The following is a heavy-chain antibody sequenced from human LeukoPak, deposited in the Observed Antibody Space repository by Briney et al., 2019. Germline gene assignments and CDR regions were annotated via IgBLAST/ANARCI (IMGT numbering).Heavy chain of an antibody. D-gene: IGHD5-24*01. J-gene: IGHJ4*02. CDR3: ARRRDGYSTLDY. CDR1: GFTFSSYA. V-gene: IGHV3-30-3*01. CDR2: ISYDGSNK. Sequence: GGTLRLSCAASGFTFSSYAMHWVRQAPGKGLEWVAVISYDGSNKYYADSVKGRFTISRDNSKNTLYLQMNSLRAGDTAVYYCARRRDGYSTLDYWGQGTLVTVSS.